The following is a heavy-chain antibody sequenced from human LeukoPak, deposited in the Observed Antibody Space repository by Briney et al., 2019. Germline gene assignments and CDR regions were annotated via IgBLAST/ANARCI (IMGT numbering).Heavy chain of an antibody. V-gene: IGHV1-8*01. D-gene: IGHD3-22*01. Sequence: ASVKVSCKASGYTFTSYDINWVRQATGQGLEWMGWMNPNSGNTGYAQKFQGRVTMTRNTSISTAYMELSSLRSEDSAVYYCARGAYYYDSSGADAFDIWGQGTMVTVSS. CDR1: GYTFTSYD. J-gene: IGHJ3*02. CDR3: ARGAYYYDSSGADAFDI. CDR2: MNPNSGNT.